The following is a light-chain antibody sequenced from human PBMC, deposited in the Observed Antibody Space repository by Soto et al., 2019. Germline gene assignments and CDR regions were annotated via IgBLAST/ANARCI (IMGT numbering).Light chain of an antibody. CDR2: DVS. V-gene: IGLV2-14*03. Sequence: QSALTQPASVSGSPGQSITISCTGTSSDVGGYNYVSWYQQHPGKAPKLMIYDVSSRPSGVSNRLSGSKTGNTASLTISGLLSEDEADYYCTSYTTNKTPLFGGGTQLTVL. CDR1: SSDVGGYNY. J-gene: IGLJ2*01. CDR3: TSYTTNKTPL.